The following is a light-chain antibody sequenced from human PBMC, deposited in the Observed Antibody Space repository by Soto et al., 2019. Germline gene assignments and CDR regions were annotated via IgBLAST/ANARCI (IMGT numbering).Light chain of an antibody. J-gene: IGKJ2*01. CDR2: EVS. V-gene: IGKV1-5*03. CDR1: QSINKW. CDR3: QQYNSF. Sequence: DIQLTPSLSTLFVSVGDTVTITCRASQSINKWLAWYQQKPGKAPKLLIYEVSTLESGVPSRFSGSGSGTEFTLTISSLQPDDIATDYGQQYNSFFGQGTKVDIK.